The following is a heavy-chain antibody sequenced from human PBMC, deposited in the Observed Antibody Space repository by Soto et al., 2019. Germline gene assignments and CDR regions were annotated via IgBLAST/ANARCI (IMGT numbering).Heavy chain of an antibody. CDR2: IYYSGST. V-gene: IGHV4-39*01. D-gene: IGHD2-15*01. CDR1: GGSISSSSYY. Sequence: SETLSLTCTVSGGSISSSSYYWGWIRQPPGKGLEWIGSIYYSGSTYYNPSLKSRVTISVDTSKNQFSLKLSSVTAADTAVYYCARRVGVDCSGGSCSGGFDYWGQGTLVTLSS. J-gene: IGHJ4*02. CDR3: ARRVGVDCSGGSCSGGFDY.